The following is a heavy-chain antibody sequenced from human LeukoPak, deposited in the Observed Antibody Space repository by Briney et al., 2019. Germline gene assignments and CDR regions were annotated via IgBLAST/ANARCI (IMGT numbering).Heavy chain of an antibody. CDR3: ATYSSSWYCFDY. Sequence: EGSLRLSCAASGFTFSSYAMSWVRQAPGKGLEWVSAISGSGGSTYYADSVKGRFTISRDNSKNTLYLQMNSLRAEDTAVYYCATYSSSWYCFDYWGQGTLVTASS. CDR2: ISGSGGST. V-gene: IGHV3-23*01. CDR1: GFTFSSYA. D-gene: IGHD6-13*01. J-gene: IGHJ4*02.